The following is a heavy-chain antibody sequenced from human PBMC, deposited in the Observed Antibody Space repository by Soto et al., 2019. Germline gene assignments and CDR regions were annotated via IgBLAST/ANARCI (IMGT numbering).Heavy chain of an antibody. CDR3: ARGACSGSSCYWGYFNF. D-gene: IGHD2-15*01. Sequence: QLQESGPGLVKPSETLSLTCTVSGGSISSYSWSWIRQPPGKGLEWIGDIYYSGSTNFNPSLKSRVANTVDTSKNHVSRKVSYVTAADTAVYYCARGACSGSSCYWGYFNFWGQGTPVTVSS. V-gene: IGHV4-59*01. J-gene: IGHJ4*02. CDR1: GGSISSYS. CDR2: IYYSGST.